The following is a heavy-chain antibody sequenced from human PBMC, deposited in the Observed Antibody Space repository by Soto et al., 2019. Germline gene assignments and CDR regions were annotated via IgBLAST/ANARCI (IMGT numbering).Heavy chain of an antibody. J-gene: IGHJ4*02. D-gene: IGHD6-13*01. Sequence: GGSLSLACAASGFCISRYGRSWVHQAPGKGLEWVSAISGSGGSTYFADSVKGRFTISRDNSKNTLYLQMNSLRAEDTAVYYCAIIAAAAPLDYWGQGTLVTVSA. CDR1: GFCISRYG. CDR3: AIIAAAAPLDY. V-gene: IGHV3-23*01. CDR2: ISGSGGST.